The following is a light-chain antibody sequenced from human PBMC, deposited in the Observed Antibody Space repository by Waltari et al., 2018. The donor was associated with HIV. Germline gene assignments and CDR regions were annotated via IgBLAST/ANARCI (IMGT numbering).Light chain of an antibody. CDR3: SSYAGSHTLI. CDR1: SGDVGSYNL. V-gene: IGLV2-23*02. J-gene: IGLJ2*01. Sequence: QSVLTQPASVSGSPGQSITISCTGSSGDVGSYNLVSWYQLLPGKVPKLLIYEVIKRPSGVSNRFSGSKSDTTASLTISGLQADDEADYYCSSYAGSHTLIFGGGTKLTVL. CDR2: EVI.